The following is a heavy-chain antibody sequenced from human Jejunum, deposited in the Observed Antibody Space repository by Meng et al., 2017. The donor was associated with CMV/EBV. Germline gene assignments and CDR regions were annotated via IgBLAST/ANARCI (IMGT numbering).Heavy chain of an antibody. Sequence: ASGFTFSSYGMHWVRQAPGKGLEWVAIIWYDGTNKYYADSVQGRFSISRDNSKNTLYLQMNSLRAEDTAVYYCAKGGFVGSYYFDYWGQGTLVTVSS. D-gene: IGHD1-26*01. V-gene: IGHV3-33*06. J-gene: IGHJ4*02. CDR2: IWYDGTNK. CDR3: AKGGFVGSYYFDY. CDR1: GFTFSSYG.